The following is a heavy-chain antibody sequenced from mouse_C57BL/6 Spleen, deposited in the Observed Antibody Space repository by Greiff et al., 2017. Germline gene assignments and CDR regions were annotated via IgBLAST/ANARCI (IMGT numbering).Heavy chain of an antibody. D-gene: IGHD2-5*01. CDR3: ASTYYSNPFAY. Sequence: QVQLQQSGPELVKPGASVKISCKASGYTFTDYYINWVKQRPGKGLEWIGKIGPGSGGTYYNEKFKGKATLTADKSSSTAYMQLSSLTSEDSAVYFCASTYYSNPFAYWGQGTLVTVSA. V-gene: IGHV1-77*01. CDR1: GYTFTDYY. CDR2: IGPGSGGT. J-gene: IGHJ3*01.